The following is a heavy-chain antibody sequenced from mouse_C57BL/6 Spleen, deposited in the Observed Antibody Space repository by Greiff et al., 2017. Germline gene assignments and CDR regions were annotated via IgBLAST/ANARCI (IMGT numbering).Heavy chain of an antibody. D-gene: IGHD1-1*01. CDR2: IYPRSGNT. CDR1: GYTFTSYG. V-gene: IGHV1-81*01. CDR3: ARDAIITTVVAPDY. J-gene: IGHJ2*01. Sequence: VKLMESGAELARPGASVKLSCKASGYTFTSYGISWVKQRTGQGLEWIGEIYPRSGNTYYNEKFKGKATLTADKSSSTAYMELRSLTSEDSAVYFCARDAIITTVVAPDYWGQGTTLTVSS.